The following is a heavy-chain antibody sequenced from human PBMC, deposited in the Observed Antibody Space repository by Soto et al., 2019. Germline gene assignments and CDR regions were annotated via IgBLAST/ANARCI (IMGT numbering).Heavy chain of an antibody. CDR1: GFTFSNYE. CDR3: ARRGYGSRWHNVYMEV. D-gene: IGHD6-13*01. Sequence: EAQLVESGGGLVQPGGSLRLSCAASGFTFSNYEMHSVRQAPGKGLEYVSGISNNGAHTDYAKSVKGRFTISRDNSENTLYLQMGSLRAKDMALYYCARRGYGSRWHNVYMEVWGKVTTVTVYS. V-gene: IGHV3-64*01. CDR2: ISNNGAHT. J-gene: IGHJ6*03.